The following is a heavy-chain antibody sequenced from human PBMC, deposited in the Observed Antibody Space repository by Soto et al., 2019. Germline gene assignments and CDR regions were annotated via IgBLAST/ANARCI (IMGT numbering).Heavy chain of an antibody. CDR2: IYYRGTT. J-gene: IGHJ4*02. Sequence: SETLSLIGTVSGGALSGYSWSWIRQPPGKGLEYIGYIYYRGTTNYNPSLESRVTISVDTSKNQFSLKLTSVTAADTAVYYCARRTYYYDSSGKDYFVYWGQGTLVPVSS. D-gene: IGHD3-22*01. V-gene: IGHV4-59*01. CDR1: GGALSGYS. CDR3: ARRTYYYDSSGKDYFVY.